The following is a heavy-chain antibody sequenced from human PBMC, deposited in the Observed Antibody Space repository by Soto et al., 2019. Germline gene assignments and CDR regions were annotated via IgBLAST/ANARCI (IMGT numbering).Heavy chain of an antibody. CDR2: ISGSGGST. CDR1: GFTFSSYA. D-gene: IGHD6-13*01. V-gene: IGHV3-23*01. J-gene: IGHJ2*01. CDR3: AKQRASEPGIAPPNWYFDL. Sequence: GGSLRLPCAASGFTFSSYAMSWVRQAPGKGLEWVSAISGSGGSTYYADSVKGRFTISRDNSKNTLYLQMNSLRAEDTAVYYCAKQRASEPGIAPPNWYFDLWGRGTLVTVSS.